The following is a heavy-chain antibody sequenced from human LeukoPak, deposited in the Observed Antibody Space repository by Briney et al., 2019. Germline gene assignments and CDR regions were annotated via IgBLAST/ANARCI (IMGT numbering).Heavy chain of an antibody. J-gene: IGHJ4*02. CDR3: TNSDDYGDY. Sequence: GGSLRLSCAASGFTFSSFWMSWVRQAPGKGLEWVANIKQDGSEKYYVDSVKGRFTISRDNAKNSLYLQMNSLRAEDTAVYYCTNSDDYGDYWGQGTLVTVSS. CDR1: GFTFSSFW. CDR2: IKQDGSEK. V-gene: IGHV3-7*01.